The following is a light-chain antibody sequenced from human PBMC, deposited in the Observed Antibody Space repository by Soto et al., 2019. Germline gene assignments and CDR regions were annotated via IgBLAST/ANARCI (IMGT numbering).Light chain of an antibody. V-gene: IGKV1-5*01. CDR2: DAS. CDR1: QTINNW. CDR3: QQANSYPIT. Sequence: DIQVTQSPSTLSASVGDRVTITCRASQTINNWLAWYQQKPGKAPKLLIYDASSLQSGVPSRFSGSGSGTDFTLTISSLQPEDFATYYCQQANSYPITFGQGTRLEIK. J-gene: IGKJ5*01.